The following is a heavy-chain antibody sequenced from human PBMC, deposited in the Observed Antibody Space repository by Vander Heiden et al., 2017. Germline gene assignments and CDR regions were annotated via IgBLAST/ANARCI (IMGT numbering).Heavy chain of an antibody. V-gene: IGHV3-21*01. D-gene: IGHD2-15*01. CDR2: ISSSSSYI. J-gene: IGHJ4*02. Sequence: VRQAPGKGLKWVSSISSSSSYIYYTDSVKGRFTISRDNAKTSLYLQMSSLRAEDTAMYYCARIRGKGYCSGGSCLSFDYWGQVTLVSVSS. CDR3: ARIRGKGYCSGGSCLSFDY.